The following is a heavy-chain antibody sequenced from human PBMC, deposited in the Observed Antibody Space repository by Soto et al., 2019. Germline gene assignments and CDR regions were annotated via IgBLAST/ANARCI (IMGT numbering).Heavy chain of an antibody. D-gene: IGHD5-18*01. CDR3: ARSWIQLWLNY. CDR1: GGSFSGYY. CDR2: IDHSGST. V-gene: IGHV4-34*01. J-gene: IGHJ4*02. Sequence: ASETLSLTCAVYGGSFSGYYWSWIRQPPGKGLEWIGEIDHSGSTNYNPSLKSRVTISVDTSKNQFSLKLSSVTAADTAVYYCARSWIQLWLNYWGQGTLVTVSS.